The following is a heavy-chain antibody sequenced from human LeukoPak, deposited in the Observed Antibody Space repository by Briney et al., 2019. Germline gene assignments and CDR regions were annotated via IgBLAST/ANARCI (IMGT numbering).Heavy chain of an antibody. CDR1: GYTFTGYY. Sequence: ASVKVSCKASGYTFTGYYMHWVRQAPGQGLEWMGWINPNSGGTNYAQKFQGRVTMTRDTPISTAYMELSRLRSDDTAVYYCARDLHQLLTGAFDIWGQGTMVTVSS. CDR3: ARDLHQLLTGAFDI. CDR2: INPNSGGT. V-gene: IGHV1-2*02. J-gene: IGHJ3*02. D-gene: IGHD2-2*01.